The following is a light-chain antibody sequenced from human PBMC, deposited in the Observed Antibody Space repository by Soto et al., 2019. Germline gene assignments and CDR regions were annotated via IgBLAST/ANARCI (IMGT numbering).Light chain of an antibody. V-gene: IGKV1-5*03. CDR1: QSISSW. Sequence: DIQMTQSPSTLSASVGDRVTITCRASQSISSWLAWYQQKPGKAPKLLIYKASSLESGVPSRFSGSGSGTEFTFTISSLQPDDFATYYCQQCHSFSPTFGQGTKVEIK. CDR3: QQCHSFSPT. J-gene: IGKJ1*01. CDR2: KAS.